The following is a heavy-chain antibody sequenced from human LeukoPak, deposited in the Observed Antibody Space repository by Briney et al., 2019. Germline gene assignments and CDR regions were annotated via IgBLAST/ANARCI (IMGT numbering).Heavy chain of an antibody. Sequence: GESLKISRQGSGYSFTTFWIGWVRQMPGKGLEWMGIIYPADSDTRYSPSFQGQVTISADKSISTAYLQWSSLKASDTAMYYCARLNYEEGGMDVWGQGTTVTVSS. CDR2: IYPADSDT. CDR3: ARLNYEEGGMDV. CDR1: GYSFTTFW. V-gene: IGHV5-51*01. J-gene: IGHJ6*02. D-gene: IGHD1-7*01.